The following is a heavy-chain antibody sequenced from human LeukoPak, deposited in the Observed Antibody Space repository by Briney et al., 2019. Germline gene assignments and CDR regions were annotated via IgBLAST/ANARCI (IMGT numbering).Heavy chain of an antibody. CDR3: AKHHIVVVPAASVNWFDP. Sequence: PGRSLRLSCAASGFTFSSYGMHWVRQAPGKGLEWVAVISYDGSNKYYADSVKGRFTISRDNSKNTLYLQMNSLRAEDTAVYYCAKHHIVVVPAASVNWFDPWGQGTLVTVSS. CDR1: GFTFSSYG. J-gene: IGHJ5*02. CDR2: ISYDGSNK. V-gene: IGHV3-30*18. D-gene: IGHD2-2*01.